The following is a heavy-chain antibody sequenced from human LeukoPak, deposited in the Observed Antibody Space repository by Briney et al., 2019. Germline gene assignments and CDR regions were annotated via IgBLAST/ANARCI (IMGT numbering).Heavy chain of an antibody. Sequence: GGSLRLSCAASGFTFSTNSMNWVRQAPGKGLEWVSSLSPDGTYIYYADSVKGRFTVSRDNAKNSMYLQMNSLRDEDTAVYYCVKWTGYGMYWGQGTLVTVSS. CDR2: LSPDGTYI. D-gene: IGHD3/OR15-3a*01. J-gene: IGHJ4*02. CDR3: VKWTGYGMY. CDR1: GFTFSTNS. V-gene: IGHV3-21*01.